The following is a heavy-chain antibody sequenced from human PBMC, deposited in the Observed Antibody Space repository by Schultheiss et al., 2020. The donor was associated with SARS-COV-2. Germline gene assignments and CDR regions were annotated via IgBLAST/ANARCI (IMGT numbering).Heavy chain of an antibody. Sequence: GESLKISCKGSGYYFTTYWIDWVRQMPGKGLEWMGIIYPGDSDTRYSPSFQGQVTISADKSISTAYLQWSSLKASDTAMYYCARALHTMVRGVRFYYYYGMDVWGQGTTVTVSS. D-gene: IGHD3-10*01. CDR1: GYYFTTYW. V-gene: IGHV5-51*01. CDR3: ARALHTMVRGVRFYYYYGMDV. J-gene: IGHJ6*02. CDR2: IYPGDSDT.